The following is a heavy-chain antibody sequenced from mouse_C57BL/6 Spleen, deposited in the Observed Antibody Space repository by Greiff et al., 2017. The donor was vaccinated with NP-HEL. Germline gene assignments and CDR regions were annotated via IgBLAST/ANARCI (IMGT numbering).Heavy chain of an antibody. CDR3: ALDSSGLFDY. Sequence: VQLVESGAELARPGASVKLSCKASGYTFTSYGISWVKQRTGQGLEWIGEIYPRSANTYYNEKFKGKATLTADKSSTTAYMELRSLTSADSAVYFCALDSSGLFDYWGQGTTLTVSS. D-gene: IGHD3-2*02. V-gene: IGHV1-81*01. CDR1: GYTFTSYG. J-gene: IGHJ2*01. CDR2: IYPRSANT.